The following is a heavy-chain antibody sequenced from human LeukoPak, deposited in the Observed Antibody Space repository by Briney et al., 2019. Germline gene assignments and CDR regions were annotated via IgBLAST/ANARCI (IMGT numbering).Heavy chain of an antibody. CDR2: MSDSGVSS. Sequence: GGSLRLSCAASGFTFTSYAMSWVRQAPGKGLEWVSGMSDSGVSSYYADSVKGRFTISRDNSKNTLYLQMNSLRAEDTAVYYCAKASAGSSWYLGDDYWGQGTLVTVSS. CDR1: GFTFTSYA. D-gene: IGHD6-13*01. V-gene: IGHV3-23*01. CDR3: AKASAGSSWYLGDDY. J-gene: IGHJ4*02.